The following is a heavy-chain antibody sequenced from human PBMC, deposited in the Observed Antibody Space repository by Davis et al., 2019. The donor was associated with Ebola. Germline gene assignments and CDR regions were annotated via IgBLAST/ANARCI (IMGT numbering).Heavy chain of an antibody. CDR3: AKAAKSGYWYFDL. CDR2: ISGSGGST. D-gene: IGHD6-25*01. Sequence: GGSLRPSCAAFGFTFSSYAMSWVRQSPGKGLEWVSAISGSGGSTYYADSVKGRFAISRDNSKNTLYLQMNSLRAEDTAVYYCAKAAKSGYWYFDLWGRGTLVTVSS. CDR1: GFTFSSYA. J-gene: IGHJ2*01. V-gene: IGHV3-23*01.